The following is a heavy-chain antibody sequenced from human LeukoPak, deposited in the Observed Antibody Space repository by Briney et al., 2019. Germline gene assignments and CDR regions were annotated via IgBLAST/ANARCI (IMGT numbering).Heavy chain of an antibody. V-gene: IGHV3-30*18. CDR1: GFTFSSYG. CDR3: AKDEEPFGESPHDAFDI. J-gene: IGHJ3*02. Sequence: PGGSLRLSCAASGFTFSSYGMHWLRQAPGKGREWVAVISYDGSNKYYADSVKGRFTISRDNSKNTLYLQMNSLRAEDTAVYYCAKDEEPFGESPHDAFDIWGQGTMVTVPS. CDR2: ISYDGSNK. D-gene: IGHD3-10*01.